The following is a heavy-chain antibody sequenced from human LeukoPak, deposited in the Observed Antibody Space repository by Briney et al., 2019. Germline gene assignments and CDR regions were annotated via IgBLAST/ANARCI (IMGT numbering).Heavy chain of an antibody. V-gene: IGHV3-66*01. J-gene: IGHJ5*02. CDR3: ARVARNNWFDP. Sequence: AGGSLRLSCAASGFIVSPNYMAWVRQAPGKGLEWVSVIYSGGSTYYADFVKGRFTISRDNSKNTLYLQMNSLRAEDTAVYYCARVARNNWFDPWGQGTLVTVSS. CDR2: IYSGGST. CDR1: GFIVSPNY.